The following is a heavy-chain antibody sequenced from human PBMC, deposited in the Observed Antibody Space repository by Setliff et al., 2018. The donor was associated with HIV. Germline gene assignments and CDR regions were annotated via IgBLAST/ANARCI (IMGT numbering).Heavy chain of an antibody. J-gene: IGHJ6*04. Sequence: ASVKVSCKASGYTFASYDIHWVRRATGQGLEWMGWMNPNTGVAGYALKFHGRVTMTRDTSISTVDMELSSLTSEDTAVYWCASGKGVGGVIITGGLDVWGKGTTVTVSS. D-gene: IGHD3-10*01. CDR1: GYTFASYD. V-gene: IGHV1-8*02. CDR2: MNPNTGVA. CDR3: ASGKGVGGVIITGGLDV.